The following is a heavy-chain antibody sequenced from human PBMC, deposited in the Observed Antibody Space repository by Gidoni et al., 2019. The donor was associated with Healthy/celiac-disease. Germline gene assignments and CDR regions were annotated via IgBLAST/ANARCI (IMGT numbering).Heavy chain of an antibody. V-gene: IGHV3-30-3*01. CDR2: ISYDGSNK. CDR3: ASSLVDFWSGYYRPPDY. J-gene: IGHJ4*02. CDR1: GFTFSSYA. D-gene: IGHD3-3*01. Sequence: QVQLVESGGGVVQPGRSLRPSCAASGFTFSSYAMHWVRQAPGKGLEWVAIISYDGSNKYYADSVKGRFTISRDNSKNTLYLQMNSLRAEDTAVYYCASSLVDFWSGYYRPPDYWGQGTLVTVSS.